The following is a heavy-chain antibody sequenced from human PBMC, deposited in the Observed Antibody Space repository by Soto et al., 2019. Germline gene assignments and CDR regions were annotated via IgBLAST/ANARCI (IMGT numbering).Heavy chain of an antibody. D-gene: IGHD5-18*01. CDR1: GYTFTSYG. CDR2: INPSGGST. V-gene: IGHV1-46*01. CDR3: ARDVRGYSYGGPGEFDY. J-gene: IGHJ4*02. Sequence: ASVKVSCKASGYTFTSYGISWVRQAPGQGLEWMGRINPSGGSTSYAQKFQGRVTMTRDTSTSTVYMELSSLRSEDTAVYYCARDVRGYSYGGPGEFDYWGQGTLVTVSS.